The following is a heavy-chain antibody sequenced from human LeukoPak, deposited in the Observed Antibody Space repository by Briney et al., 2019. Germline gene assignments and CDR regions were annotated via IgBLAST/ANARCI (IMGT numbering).Heavy chain of an antibody. CDR1: GFSFSSYA. V-gene: IGHV3-23*01. CDR2: IRDSGGST. J-gene: IGHJ4*02. Sequence: GGSLRLSCAASGFSFSSYAMSWVRQAPGKGLEWVSAIRDSGGSTYYADSLKGRFTISRDNSQNTLYLQMNSLRAEDTAIYYCGEAGGANSPGGSFDSWGQGTLVTVSS. CDR3: GEAGGANSPGGSFDS. D-gene: IGHD4/OR15-4a*01.